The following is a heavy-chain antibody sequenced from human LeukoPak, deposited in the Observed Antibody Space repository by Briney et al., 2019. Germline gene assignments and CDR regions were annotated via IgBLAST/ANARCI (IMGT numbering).Heavy chain of an antibody. CDR2: ISYDGSNK. D-gene: IGHD2-15*01. Sequence: GGSLRLSCAASGFTFSSYAMHWVRQAPGKGLEWVAVISYDGSNKYYADSVKGRLTISRDNSKNTLYLQMNSLRAEDTAVYYCARASPVRYCSGGSCYGFDPWGQGTLVTVSS. CDR1: GFTFSSYA. CDR3: ARASPVRYCSGGSCYGFDP. V-gene: IGHV3-30-3*01. J-gene: IGHJ5*02.